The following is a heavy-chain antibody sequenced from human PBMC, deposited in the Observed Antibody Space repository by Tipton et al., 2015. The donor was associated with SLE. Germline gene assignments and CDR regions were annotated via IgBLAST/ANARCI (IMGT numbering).Heavy chain of an antibody. J-gene: IGHJ4*02. V-gene: IGHV4-39*07. Sequence: TLSLTCIVSGDSISSSSYYWGWIRQPPGKGLEWVGTVYYTGNTFYNPSLKSRVTISLDRSKTQFSLKLGFVTAADTAVYYCARDRGGTYFFDFWGQGTLVTVSS. CDR1: GDSISSSSYY. CDR3: ARDRGGTYFFDF. D-gene: IGHD2-15*01. CDR2: VYYTGNT.